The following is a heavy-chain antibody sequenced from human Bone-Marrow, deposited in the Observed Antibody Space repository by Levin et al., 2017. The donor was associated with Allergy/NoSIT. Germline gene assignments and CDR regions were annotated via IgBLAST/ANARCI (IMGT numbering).Heavy chain of an antibody. J-gene: IGHJ6*02. CDR1: GFTVSSNY. Sequence: ETLSLTCAASGFTVSSNYMSWVRQAPGKGLEWVSVIYSGGSTYYADSVKGRFTISRDNSKNTLYLQMNSLRAEDTAVYYCARDGGYSSSWYRHNYYYYGMDVWGQGTTVTVSS. CDR3: ARDGGYSSSWYRHNYYYYGMDV. V-gene: IGHV3-53*01. CDR2: IYSGGST. D-gene: IGHD6-13*01.